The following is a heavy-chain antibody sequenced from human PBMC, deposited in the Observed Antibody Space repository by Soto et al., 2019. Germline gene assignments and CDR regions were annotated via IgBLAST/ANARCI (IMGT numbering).Heavy chain of an antibody. Sequence: GGPMRLSCAAAGFNFSSYGMHWVRKAPGKGLEWVAVIWYDGSNKYYADSVKGRFTISRDNSKNTLYLQMNSLRAEDTAVYYCARDAGYSSSWNDYWGQGTLVTVSS. CDR2: IWYDGSNK. CDR3: ARDAGYSSSWNDY. V-gene: IGHV3-33*01. D-gene: IGHD6-13*01. J-gene: IGHJ4*02. CDR1: GFNFSSYG.